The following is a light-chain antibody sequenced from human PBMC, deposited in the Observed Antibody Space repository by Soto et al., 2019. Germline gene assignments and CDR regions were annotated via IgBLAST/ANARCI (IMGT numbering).Light chain of an antibody. J-gene: IGKJ3*01. CDR1: QSINSN. CDR3: QQYNDWTQFT. Sequence: EIVMTQSPATLSVSPGERATLSCRASQSINSNVAWYQQKPGQAPRLLIYGESTRATGIPARFSGSGSGTEFTLSISSLQSEDFAVYYCQQYNDWTQFTFGPGTKVEIK. V-gene: IGKV3-15*01. CDR2: GES.